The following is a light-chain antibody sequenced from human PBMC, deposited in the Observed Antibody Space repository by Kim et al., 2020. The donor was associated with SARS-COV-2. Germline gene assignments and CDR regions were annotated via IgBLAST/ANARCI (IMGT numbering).Light chain of an antibody. CDR1: QSISGW. CDR2: EAS. J-gene: IGKJ5*01. CDR3: HHYNSYSVT. V-gene: IGKV1-5*03. Sequence: DIQMTQSPSTLSASVGDTVTITCRASQSISGWLAWYQQKPGKAPTLLIYEASSLESGVPSRFSGSGSGTEFTLTINSLQPDDFATYYSHHYNSYSVTFGQGTRLEIK.